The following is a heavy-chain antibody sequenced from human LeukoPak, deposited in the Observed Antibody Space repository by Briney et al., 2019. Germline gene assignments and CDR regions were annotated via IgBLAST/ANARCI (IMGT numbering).Heavy chain of an antibody. Sequence: GASVTVSCKASGYTFTSYGISWVRQAPGQGLEWMGWISAYNGNTNYAQKLQGRVTMTTDTSTSTAYMELRSLRSDDTAVYYCARAVVSLGSANWVRGYLTPYKTPNWFDPWGQGTLVTVSS. V-gene: IGHV1-18*01. J-gene: IGHJ5*02. CDR1: GYTFTSYG. D-gene: IGHD3-10*01. CDR2: ISAYNGNT. CDR3: ARAVVSLGSANWVRGYLTPYKTPNWFDP.